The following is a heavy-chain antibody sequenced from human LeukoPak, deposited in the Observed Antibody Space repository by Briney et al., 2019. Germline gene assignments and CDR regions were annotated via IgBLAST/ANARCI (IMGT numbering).Heavy chain of an antibody. J-gene: IGHJ6*03. CDR2: ISAYNGNT. D-gene: IGHD2-2*02. CDR1: GYTFTSYG. CDR3: ARIVVVPAAIFPYYYYYMDV. Sequence: GASVKVSCKASGYTFTSYGISWVRQAPGQGLEWMGWISAYNGNTNYAQKLQGRVTMTTDTSTSTAYMELRSLRSDDTAVYYCARIVVVPAAIFPYYYYYMDVWGKGTTVTVSS. V-gene: IGHV1-18*01.